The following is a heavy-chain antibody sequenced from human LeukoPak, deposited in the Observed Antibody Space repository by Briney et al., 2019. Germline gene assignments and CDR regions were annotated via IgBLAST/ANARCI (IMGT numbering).Heavy chain of an antibody. Sequence: SETLSLTCTVSGGSISSYYWSWIRQPAGKGLEWIGRIYTSGGTNYNPSLKSRVTMSVDTSKNQFSLKLRSVTAADTAVYYCARGYSSWSYYMDVWGKGTTVTVSS. V-gene: IGHV4-4*07. J-gene: IGHJ6*03. CDR1: GGSISSYY. CDR2: IYTSGGT. CDR3: ARGYSSWSYYMDV. D-gene: IGHD6-13*01.